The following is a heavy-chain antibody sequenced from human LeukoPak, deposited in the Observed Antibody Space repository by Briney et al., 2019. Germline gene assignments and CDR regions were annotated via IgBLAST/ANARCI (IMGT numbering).Heavy chain of an antibody. J-gene: IGHJ4*02. D-gene: IGHD2-15*01. Sequence: SGGSLRLSCAASGFTFSSYAMSWVRQAPGKGLEWVSAISGSGGSTYYADSVKGRFTISRDNSKNTLYLQMNSLRAEDTAVYYCAKYCSGGSCYFDYWGQGTLVTVSS. V-gene: IGHV3-23*01. CDR2: ISGSGGST. CDR3: AKYCSGGSCYFDY. CDR1: GFTFSSYA.